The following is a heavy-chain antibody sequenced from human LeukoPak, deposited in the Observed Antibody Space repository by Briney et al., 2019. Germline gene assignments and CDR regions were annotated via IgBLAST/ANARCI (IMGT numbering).Heavy chain of an antibody. CDR3: AKGGSGYFADL. CDR1: GFIFNNYG. Sequence: GGSLRLSCAGSGFIFNNYGLIWVRQAPGKGLQWVSAISNDGGGTTYADFVKGRFTISRDNSKNTLFLQMSSLRAEDTALYYCAKGGSGYFADLWGQGTLVTVSS. CDR2: ISNDGGGT. V-gene: IGHV3-23*01. J-gene: IGHJ5*02. D-gene: IGHD3-22*01.